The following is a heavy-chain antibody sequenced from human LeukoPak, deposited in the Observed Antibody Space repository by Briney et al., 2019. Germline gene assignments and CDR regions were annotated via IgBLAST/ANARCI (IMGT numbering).Heavy chain of an antibody. Sequence: PGGSLRLSCAASGFTFSSYSMNWVPQAPGQGLEGVSSISSSSRYIYYADPVKSRFTISRDNAKNSLYLQMNSLRAEDTAVYYCATSPWAVTERLLFDYWGQGTLVTVSS. J-gene: IGHJ4*02. CDR3: ATSPWAVTERLLFDY. CDR1: GFTFSSYS. CDR2: ISSSSRYI. D-gene: IGHD4-11*01. V-gene: IGHV3-21*01.